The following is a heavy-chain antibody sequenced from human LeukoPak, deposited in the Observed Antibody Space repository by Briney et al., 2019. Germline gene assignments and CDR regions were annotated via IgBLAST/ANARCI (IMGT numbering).Heavy chain of an antibody. CDR3: ARERDLSITMIVVGSGYFDL. D-gene: IGHD3-22*01. J-gene: IGHJ2*01. Sequence: SVKVSCKASGGTFSSYAISWVRQAPGQGLEWMGRIIPILGIANYAQKFQGRVTITADKSTSTAYMELSSLRSEDTAVYYCARERDLSITMIVVGSGYFDLWGRGTLVTVSS. V-gene: IGHV1-69*04. CDR1: GGTFSSYA. CDR2: IIPILGIA.